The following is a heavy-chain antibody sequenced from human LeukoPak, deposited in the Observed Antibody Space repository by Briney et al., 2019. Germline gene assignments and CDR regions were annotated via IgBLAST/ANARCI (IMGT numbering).Heavy chain of an antibody. CDR3: TTDRGIGVVPAAIPYFDY. D-gene: IGHD2-2*01. CDR1: GFTFSSYS. J-gene: IGHJ4*02. Sequence: PGGSLRLSCAASGFTFSSYSMNWVRQDPGKGLEWVSSISSSSSYIYYADSVKGRFTISRDNAKNSLYLQMNSLKTEDTAVYYCTTDRGIGVVPAAIPYFDYWGQGTLVTVSS. CDR2: ISSSSSYI. V-gene: IGHV3-21*03.